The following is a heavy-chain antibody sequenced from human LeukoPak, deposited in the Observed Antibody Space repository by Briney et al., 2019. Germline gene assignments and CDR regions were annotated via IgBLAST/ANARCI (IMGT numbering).Heavy chain of an antibody. J-gene: IGHJ4*02. CDR3: ARDIMAPKYYFDY. V-gene: IGHV4-38-2*02. CDR2: IYYSGST. CDR1: GYSISNGYY. D-gene: IGHD3-16*01. Sequence: SETLSLTCTVSGYSISNGYYWGWIRQPPGKGLEWIGSIYYSGSTYYNPSLKSRVTISVDTSKNQFSLKLSSVTAADTAVYYCARDIMAPKYYFDYWGQGTLVTVSS.